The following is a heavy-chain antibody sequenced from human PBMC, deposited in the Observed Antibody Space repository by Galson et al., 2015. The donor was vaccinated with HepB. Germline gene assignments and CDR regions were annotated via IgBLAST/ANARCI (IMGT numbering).Heavy chain of an antibody. Sequence: SLRLSCAASAFTFSNYAIHWVRQAPGKGLEWVAVISYDGSNKYYADSVKGRFTISRDNSKNTLYLQMNNLRAEDTAVYYCARGVIGGNSGSWCFDLWGRGTLVTVSS. CDR2: ISYDGSNK. J-gene: IGHJ2*01. D-gene: IGHD4-23*01. CDR1: AFTFSNYA. V-gene: IGHV3-30*04. CDR3: ARGVIGGNSGSWCFDL.